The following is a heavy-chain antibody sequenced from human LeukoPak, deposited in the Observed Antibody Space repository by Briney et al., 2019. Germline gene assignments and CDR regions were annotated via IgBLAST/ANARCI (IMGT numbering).Heavy chain of an antibody. CDR1: GGSISSYY. J-gene: IGHJ3*02. CDR2: IYHSGST. Sequence: SETLSLTCTVSGGSISSYYWSWIRQPPGKGLEWIGYIYHSGSTYYNPSLKSRVTISVDRSKNQFSLKLSSVTAADTAVYYCARTYYDFWSGYYDAFDIWGQGTMVTVSS. CDR3: ARTYYDFWSGYYDAFDI. D-gene: IGHD3-3*01. V-gene: IGHV4-59*12.